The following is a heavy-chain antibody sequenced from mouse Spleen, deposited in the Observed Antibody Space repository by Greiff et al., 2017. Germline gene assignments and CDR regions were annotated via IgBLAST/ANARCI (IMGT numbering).Heavy chain of an antibody. V-gene: IGHV14-3*01. CDR1: GFNIKNTY. CDR2: IDPANGNT. J-gene: IGHJ4*01. CDR3: ARGYGNHGNAMDY. Sequence: EVQLQESVAELVRPGASVKLSCTASGFNIKNTYIHWVKQRPEQGLEWIGRIDPANGNTKYVPKLQGKATMTADTSSNTAYLQLSSLTSEDTAIYYCARGYGNHGNAMDYWGQGTSVTVSS. D-gene: IGHD2-10*02.